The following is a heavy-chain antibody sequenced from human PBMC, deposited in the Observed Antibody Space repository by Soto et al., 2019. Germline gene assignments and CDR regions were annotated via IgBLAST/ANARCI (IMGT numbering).Heavy chain of an antibody. CDR3: ARDRGYDAHDYYYNAMDV. CDR1: GFTFRTYT. CDR2: IRGFSPYT. D-gene: IGHD2-15*01. Sequence: GGSLRLSCVAYGFTFRTYTMNWVRQAPGKGLEWVSGIRGFSPYTFYAESVKGRFTISRDNAKNSLYLQMNSLGVEDTAVYYCARDRGYDAHDYYYNAMDVWGQGTTVTVS. V-gene: IGHV3-21*01. J-gene: IGHJ6*02.